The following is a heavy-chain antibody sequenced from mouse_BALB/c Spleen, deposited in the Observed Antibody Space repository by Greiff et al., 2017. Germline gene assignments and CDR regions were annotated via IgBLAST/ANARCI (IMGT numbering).Heavy chain of an antibody. Sequence: VQLQQSGAELVKPGASVKLSCTASGFNIKDTYMHWVKQRPEQGLEWIGRIDPANGNTKYDPKFQGKATITADTSSNTAYLQLSSLTSEDTAVYYCACYYYGSSPFADWGQGTLVTVSA. CDR2: IDPANGNT. J-gene: IGHJ3*01. CDR3: ACYYYGSSPFAD. CDR1: GFNIKDTY. V-gene: IGHV14-3*02. D-gene: IGHD1-1*01.